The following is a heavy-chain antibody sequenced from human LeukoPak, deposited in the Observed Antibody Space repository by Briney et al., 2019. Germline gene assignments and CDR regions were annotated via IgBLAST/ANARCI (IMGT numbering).Heavy chain of an antibody. J-gene: IGHJ5*02. V-gene: IGHV4-61*02. D-gene: IGHD3-22*01. CDR1: GGSISSGSYY. Sequence: ASETLSLTCTVSGGSISSGSYYWSWIRQPAGKGLEWIGRIYTSGSTNYNPSLKSRVTISVDTSKNQFSLKLSSVTAADTAVYYCASIYYYDSAPIGPWGQGTLVTVSS. CDR3: ASIYYYDSAPIGP. CDR2: IYTSGST.